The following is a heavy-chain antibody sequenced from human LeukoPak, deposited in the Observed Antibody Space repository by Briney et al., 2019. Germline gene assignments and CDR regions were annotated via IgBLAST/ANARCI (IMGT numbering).Heavy chain of an antibody. V-gene: IGHV3-48*02. D-gene: IGHD2-15*01. CDR2: ISSASSTI. CDR3: ARLGYCGGGRCYSDFT. J-gene: IGHJ5*02. CDR1: GFTFSTYS. Sequence: GGSLRLSCTASGFTFSTYSMNWVRQAPGKGLEWVSYISSASSTIHYADSVKGRFTISRDNAKNSLYLQMNSLGDEDTAVYYCARLGYCGGGRCYSDFTWGQGTLVTVSS.